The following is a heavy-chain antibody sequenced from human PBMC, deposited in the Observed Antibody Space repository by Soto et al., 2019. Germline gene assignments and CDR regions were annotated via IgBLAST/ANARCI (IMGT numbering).Heavy chain of an antibody. CDR3: ARGFPTVVTVDY. CDR1: GGSSSRSSYY. V-gene: IGHV4-39*01. CDR2: IYYSGST. D-gene: IGHD4-17*01. J-gene: IGHJ4*02. Sequence: TSETRSLTCTVGGGSSSRSSYYWDWIRQPPGKGLEWIGSIYYSGSTYYNPSLKSRVTISVDTSKNQFSLKLSSVTAADTAVYYCARGFPTVVTVDYWGQGTLVTVSS.